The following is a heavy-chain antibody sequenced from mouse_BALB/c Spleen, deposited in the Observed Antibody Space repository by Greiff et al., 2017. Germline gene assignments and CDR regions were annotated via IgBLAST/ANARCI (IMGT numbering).Heavy chain of an antibody. CDR3: ARAYDGYLYYYAMDY. V-gene: IGHV5-4*02. Sequence: EVMLVESGGGLVKPGGSLKLSCAASGFTFSDYYMYWVRQTPEKRLEWVATISDGGSYTYYPDSVKGRFTISRDNAKNNLYLQMSSLKSEDTAMYYCARAYDGYLYYYAMDYWGQGTSVTVSS. CDR2: ISDGGSYT. CDR1: GFTFSDYY. J-gene: IGHJ4*01. D-gene: IGHD2-3*01.